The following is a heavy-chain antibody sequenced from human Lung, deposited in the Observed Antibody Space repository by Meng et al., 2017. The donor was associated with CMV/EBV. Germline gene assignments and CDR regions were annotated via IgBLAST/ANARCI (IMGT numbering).Heavy chain of an antibody. D-gene: IGHD3-16*01. Sequence: GGSLRLXCKSSGYSFATYWIGWVRQMPGKDLEWMGMIYCGDSKTIYSPFFQGQVTISADKSISTAYLQWSSLQASDTAMYYCARHYDSSWFGYWGQGTLVTVSS. CDR3: ARHYDSSWFGY. CDR2: IYCGDSKT. J-gene: IGHJ5*01. CDR1: GYSFATYW. V-gene: IGHV5-51*01.